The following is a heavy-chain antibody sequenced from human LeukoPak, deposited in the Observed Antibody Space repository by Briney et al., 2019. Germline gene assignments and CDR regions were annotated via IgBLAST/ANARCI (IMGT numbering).Heavy chain of an antibody. CDR3: ARGYYDSSAFGP. CDR1: GGTFNSYA. V-gene: IGHV1-69*05. Sequence: ASVKVSCKASGGTFNSYAISWVRQAPGQGLEWMGGIIPIFGTANYAQKFQGRVTITTDESTSTAYMELSSLRSEDTAVYYCARGYYDSSAFGPWGQGTLVTVSS. CDR2: IIPIFGTA. J-gene: IGHJ5*02. D-gene: IGHD3-22*01.